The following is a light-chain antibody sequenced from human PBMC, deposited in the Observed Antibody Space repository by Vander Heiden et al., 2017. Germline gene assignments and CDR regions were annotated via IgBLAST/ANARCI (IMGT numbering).Light chain of an antibody. Sequence: SYNLTQPPSASVSPGQTARITCSGDALPKKYAYRYQQKSGQAPVLVIYEDSKRPSGIPERFSGSSSGTMATLTISGAQVEDEADYYCYSTDSSGNHWVFGGGTKLTVL. CDR1: ALPKKY. J-gene: IGLJ3*02. CDR2: EDS. CDR3: YSTDSSGNHWV. V-gene: IGLV3-10*01.